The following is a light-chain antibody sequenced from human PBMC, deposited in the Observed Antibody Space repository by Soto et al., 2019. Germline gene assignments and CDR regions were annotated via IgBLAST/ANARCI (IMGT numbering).Light chain of an antibody. Sequence: EIVLTQSPGTLSLSPGERATLSCRASQSVSSSYLAWYQQKPGQAPRLLIYGASSRATGIPDRFSGSGSGTDFTLTFSRLEPEDFAVYYCQQYGSSPWTFGQGTKVDIK. V-gene: IGKV3-20*01. CDR3: QQYGSSPWT. CDR1: QSVSSSY. J-gene: IGKJ1*01. CDR2: GAS.